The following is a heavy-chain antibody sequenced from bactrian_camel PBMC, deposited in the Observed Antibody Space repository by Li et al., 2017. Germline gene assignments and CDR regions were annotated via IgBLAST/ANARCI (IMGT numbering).Heavy chain of an antibody. Sequence: DVQLVESGGGSVQVGGSLTLSCVASGDTIGRYCMGWFRQAPGKEREGVAVILHYDGSTSYADSVKGRFTISEDNAKNTMYLQMNSLQPEDTAVYYCVRDSFEAVIDTMTALNYWGQGTQVTVS. CDR2: ILHYDGST. V-gene: IGHV3S40*01. CDR3: VRDSFEAVIDTMTALNY. J-gene: IGHJ4*01. D-gene: IGHD4*01. CDR1: GDTIGRYC.